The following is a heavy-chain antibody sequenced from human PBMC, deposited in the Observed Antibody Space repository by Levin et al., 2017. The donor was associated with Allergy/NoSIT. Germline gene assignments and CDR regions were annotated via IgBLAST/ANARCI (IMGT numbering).Heavy chain of an antibody. CDR3: ARGPRSITMVRGVITYFDY. D-gene: IGHD3-10*01. J-gene: IGHJ4*02. V-gene: IGHV4-34*01. CDR1: GGSFSGYY. CDR2: INHSGST. Sequence: PSETLSLTCAVYGGSFSGYYWSWIRQPPGKGLEWIGEINHSGSTNYNPSLKSRVTISVDTSKNQFSLKLSSVTAADTAVYYCARGPRSITMVRGVITYFDYWGQGTLVTVSS.